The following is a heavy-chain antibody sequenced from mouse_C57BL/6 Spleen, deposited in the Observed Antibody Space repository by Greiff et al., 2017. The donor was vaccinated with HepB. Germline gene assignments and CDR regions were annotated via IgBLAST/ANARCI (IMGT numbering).Heavy chain of an antibody. CDR1: GYTFTDYY. CDR2: IFPGSGST. V-gene: IGHV1-75*01. CDR3: ADYYGSNLRYFDV. J-gene: IGHJ1*03. Sequence: QVQLQQSGPELVKPGASVKISCKASGYTFTDYYINWVKQRPGQGLEWIGWIFPGSGSTYYNEKFKGKATLTVDKSSSTAYMLLSSLTSEDSAVYFCADYYGSNLRYFDVWGTGTTVTVSS. D-gene: IGHD1-1*01.